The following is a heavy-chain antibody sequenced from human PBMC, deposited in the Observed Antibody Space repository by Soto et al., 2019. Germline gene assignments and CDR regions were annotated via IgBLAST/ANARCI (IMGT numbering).Heavy chain of an antibody. Sequence: GPSVKVSCKASGYTFSGSVMHWVRQAPGQGLEWMGWINADNGNTKYSQKFQGRVTMTWDTSASTAYMELSSLRSEDTAIYYCASEIDATTATSLDYWGQGTLVTVSS. J-gene: IGHJ4*02. CDR2: INADNGNT. V-gene: IGHV1-3*01. CDR1: GYTFSGSV. CDR3: ASEIDATTATSLDY. D-gene: IGHD4-17*01.